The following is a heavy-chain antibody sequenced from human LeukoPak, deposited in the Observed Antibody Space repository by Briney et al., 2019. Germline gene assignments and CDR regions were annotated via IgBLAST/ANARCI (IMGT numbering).Heavy chain of an antibody. CDR2: INTDGSST. V-gene: IGHV3-74*01. CDR3: AREAGIAARPSGFDP. CDR1: GFTFSSYW. Sequence: GGSLRLPCAASGFTFSSYWMHWVRQAPGKGLVWVSRINTDGSSTSYADSVKGRFTISRDNAQNTPYLQMNSLRAEATAVYYCAREAGIAARPSGFDPWGQGTLVTVSS. D-gene: IGHD6-6*01. J-gene: IGHJ5*02.